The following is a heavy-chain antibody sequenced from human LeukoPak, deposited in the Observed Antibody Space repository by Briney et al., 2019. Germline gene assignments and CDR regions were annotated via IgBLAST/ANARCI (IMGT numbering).Heavy chain of an antibody. D-gene: IGHD3-3*01. CDR2: IYYSGST. J-gene: IGHJ4*02. CDR3: ARDISSGYLDY. Sequence: SETLSLTCTVSGGSISSYYWSWIRQPPGKGLEWIGYIYYSGSTNYNPSLKSRVTKSVDTSKNQFSLKLSSVTAADTAVYYCARDISSGYLDYWGQGTLVTVSS. CDR1: GGSISSYY. V-gene: IGHV4-59*01.